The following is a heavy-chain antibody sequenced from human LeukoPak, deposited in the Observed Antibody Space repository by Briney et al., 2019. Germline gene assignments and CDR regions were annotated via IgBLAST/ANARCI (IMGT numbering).Heavy chain of an antibody. J-gene: IGHJ6*03. CDR2: ISSSGSTI. V-gene: IGHV3-48*03. Sequence: PGGSLRLSCAASGFTFSSYEMNWVRQAPGKGLEWVSYISSSGSTIYYADSVKGRFTISRDNAKNSLYLQMSSLRAEDTAVYYCARDSPYGNYYYYYMDVWGKGTTVTVSS. D-gene: IGHD1-1*01. CDR1: GFTFSSYE. CDR3: ARDSPYGNYYYYYMDV.